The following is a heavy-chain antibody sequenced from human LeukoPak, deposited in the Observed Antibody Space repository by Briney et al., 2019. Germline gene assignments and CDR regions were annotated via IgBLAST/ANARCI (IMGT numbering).Heavy chain of an antibody. CDR3: TRGAGWLIDY. CDR1: DDSISDYY. CDR2: FYNSGRS. D-gene: IGHD3-16*01. J-gene: IGHJ4*02. V-gene: IGHV4-59*01. Sequence: SETLSLTCTVSDDSISDYYRGWIRQPPGKGLEWIGYFYNSGRSTYNPSLKSRVTVSADTSKNHFSLKLNSVTTADTAVYYCTRGAGWLIDYWGQGILVTVSS.